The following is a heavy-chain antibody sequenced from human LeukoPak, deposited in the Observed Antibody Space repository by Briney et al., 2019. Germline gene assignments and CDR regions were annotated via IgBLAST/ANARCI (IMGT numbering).Heavy chain of an antibody. D-gene: IGHD5-18*01. J-gene: IGHJ4*02. V-gene: IGHV3-30*02. CDR2: IRYDGSNK. CDR1: GFTFSSYG. CDR3: AKDYTAMATCLDY. Sequence: GGSLRLSCAASGFTFSSYGMHWVRQAPGKGLEWVAFIRYDGSNKYYADSVKGRFTISRDNSKNTLYLQMNSLRAEDTAVYYCAKDYTAMATCLDYWGQGTLVTVSS.